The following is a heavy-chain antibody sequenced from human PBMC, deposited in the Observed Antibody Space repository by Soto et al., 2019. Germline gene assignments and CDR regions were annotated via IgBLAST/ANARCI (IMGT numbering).Heavy chain of an antibody. CDR2: IYYTGKT. Sequence: TLSLTCSVSGDYIHVGGYYWTWIRQRPGKGLEWMGYIYYTGKTYYNPSLESRLTMSVDRSKNQFSLRLTSVTAADTAVYFCGRDLTSNANCIDPWGQGTLVTVSS. CDR3: GRDLTSNANCIDP. V-gene: IGHV4-30-4*01. D-gene: IGHD2-2*01. J-gene: IGHJ5*02. CDR1: GDYIHVGGYY.